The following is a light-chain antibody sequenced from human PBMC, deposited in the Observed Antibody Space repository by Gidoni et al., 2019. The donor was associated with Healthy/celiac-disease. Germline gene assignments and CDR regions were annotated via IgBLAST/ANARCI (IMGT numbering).Light chain of an antibody. Sequence: QSALTQPAAVSGSPGQSITISCTGTSSDVVSYNLVSWYQQHPGKAPELMIYEGSKRPSGVSNRFSGSKSGNTASLTISGLQAEDEADYYCCSYAGSSWVFGGGTKLTVL. CDR1: SSDVVSYNL. V-gene: IGLV2-23*01. CDR2: EGS. CDR3: CSYAGSSWV. J-gene: IGLJ3*02.